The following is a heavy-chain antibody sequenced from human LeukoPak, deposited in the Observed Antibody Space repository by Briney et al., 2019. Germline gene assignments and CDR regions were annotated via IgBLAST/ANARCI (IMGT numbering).Heavy chain of an antibody. J-gene: IGHJ4*02. CDR2: IKQDGSVK. CDR3: ARAIAVAGDY. D-gene: IGHD6-19*01. CDR1: GFTFSRYS. Sequence: GGSLRLSCAASGFTFSRYSMNWVRQAPGKGLEWVANIKQDGSVKYYVDSVKGRFTISRDNAKNSLYLQMNSLRAEDTAVYYCARAIAVAGDYWGQGTLVTVSS. V-gene: IGHV3-7*01.